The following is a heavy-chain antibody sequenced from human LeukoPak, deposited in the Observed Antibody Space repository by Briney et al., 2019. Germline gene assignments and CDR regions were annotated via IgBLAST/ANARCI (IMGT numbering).Heavy chain of an antibody. CDR1: GFTFSSYA. V-gene: IGHV3-30-3*01. J-gene: IGHJ6*02. CDR2: ISYDGSNK. Sequence: PGRSLRLSCAAPGFTFSSYAMHWVRQAPGKGLEWVAVISYDGSNKYYADSVKGRFTISRDNSKNTLYLQMNSLRAEDTAVYYCARGQVWFNYYYYGMDVWGQGTTVTVSS. D-gene: IGHD5-18*01. CDR3: ARGQVWFNYYYYGMDV.